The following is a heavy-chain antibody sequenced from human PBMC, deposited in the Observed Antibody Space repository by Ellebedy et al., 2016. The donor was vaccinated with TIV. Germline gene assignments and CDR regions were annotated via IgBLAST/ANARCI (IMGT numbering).Heavy chain of an antibody. CDR3: ATREWQDPMDV. J-gene: IGHJ6*02. CDR2: ISAYNGNT. V-gene: IGHV1-18*01. D-gene: IGHD3-3*01. Sequence: ASVKVSXXASGYTFTNYGLSWVRQAPGQGLEWMGWISAYNGNTNYAQKLQGRLTMTTDTSTNTAYMELSSLRSEDTAVYYCATREWQDPMDVWGQGTTVTVSS. CDR1: GYTFTNYG.